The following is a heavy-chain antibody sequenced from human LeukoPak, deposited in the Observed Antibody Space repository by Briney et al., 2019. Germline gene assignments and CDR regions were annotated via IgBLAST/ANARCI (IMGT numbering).Heavy chain of an antibody. CDR1: DSTFSTYW. V-gene: IGHV3-74*01. CDR3: VIWGRADCRSSSCYMDYDS. D-gene: IGHD2-2*02. J-gene: IGHJ4*02. CDR2: INMQGTST. Sequence: GSLRLSCVASDSTFSTYWMHWVRQTPGRELMWVSRINMQGTSTNYADSVKGRFTISRDNAKNTLYLQMNSLRVEDTAVYYCVIWGRADCRSSSCYMDYDSWGQGTLVTVSS.